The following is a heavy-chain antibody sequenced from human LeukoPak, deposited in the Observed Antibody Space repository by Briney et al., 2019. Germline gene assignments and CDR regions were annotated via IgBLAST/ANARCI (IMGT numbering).Heavy chain of an antibody. CDR3: ARDRYDRSGYYDY. Sequence: GSLRLSCAASGFTLSSYSMNWVRRAPGKGREWVSSISSSSSYIHYTDSVKGRFTISRDNTKKSLYLQMNSLRAEDTAVYYCARDRYDRSGYYDYWGQGTLVTVSS. CDR1: GFTLSSYS. D-gene: IGHD3-22*01. CDR2: ISSSSSYI. J-gene: IGHJ4*02. V-gene: IGHV3-21*01.